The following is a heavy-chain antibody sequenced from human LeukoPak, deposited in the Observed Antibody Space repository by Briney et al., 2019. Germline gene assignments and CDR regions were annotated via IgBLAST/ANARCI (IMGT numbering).Heavy chain of an antibody. CDR3: ARDASGWDHKTNYYYYYGMDV. Sequence: SEPLSLTCTVSDGSFSSYYWSWIRQPPGKGLEWIGYIYYSGSTNYNPSVKSRVTMSVDTSKNQFSLKLSSVTAADTAVYYCARDASGWDHKTNYYYYYGMDVWGQGTTVTVSS. V-gene: IGHV4-59*01. D-gene: IGHD6-19*01. CDR2: IYYSGST. J-gene: IGHJ6*02. CDR1: DGSFSSYY.